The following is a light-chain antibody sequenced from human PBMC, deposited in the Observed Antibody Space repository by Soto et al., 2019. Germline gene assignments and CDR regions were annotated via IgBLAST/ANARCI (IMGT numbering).Light chain of an antibody. V-gene: IGLV2-8*01. Sequence: QSALTQPPSASGSPGQSVTISCTGTSSDVGGYNYVSWYQQHPGRAPKLMIYEVSMRPSGVPDRFSGSKSGNTASLTVSGLQPEDEADYYCSSYAGSSTLGVFGGGTKVTVL. CDR3: SSYAGSSTLGV. CDR1: SSDVGGYNY. CDR2: EVS. J-gene: IGLJ2*01.